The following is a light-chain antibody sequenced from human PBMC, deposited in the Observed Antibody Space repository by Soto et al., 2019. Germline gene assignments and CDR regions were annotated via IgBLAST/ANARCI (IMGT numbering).Light chain of an antibody. Sequence: QSVLTQPPSVSAAPGQKVTISCAGSSYNVGGNYVSWYVQLPGTAPKFLIYGNNKRPSGIPDRFSGSKSGTSATLGITGIQTEDEADYYCATWDSSLGSVVFGGGTKVTVL. CDR2: GNN. CDR1: SYNVGGNY. CDR3: ATWDSSLGSVV. V-gene: IGLV1-51*01. J-gene: IGLJ3*02.